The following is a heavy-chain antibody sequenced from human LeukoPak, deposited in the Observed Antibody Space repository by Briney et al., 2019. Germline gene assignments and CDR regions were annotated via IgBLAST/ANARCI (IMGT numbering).Heavy chain of an antibody. CDR2: ISSSGSTI. CDR1: GFTFSSYW. D-gene: IGHD6-6*01. V-gene: IGHV3-48*04. CDR3: ARVSLLVHYYYYYYMDV. J-gene: IGHJ6*03. Sequence: GGSLRLSCAASGFTFSSYWMHWVRQAPGKGLEWVSYISSSGSTIYYADSVKGRFTISRDNAKNSLYLQMNSLRAEDTAVYYCARVSLLVHYYYYYYMDVWGKGTTVTVSS.